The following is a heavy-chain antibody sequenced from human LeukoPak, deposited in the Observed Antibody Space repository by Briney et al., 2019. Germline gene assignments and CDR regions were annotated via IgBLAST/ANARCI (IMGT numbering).Heavy chain of an antibody. J-gene: IGHJ4*02. CDR2: ISSSSSYI. D-gene: IGHD7-27*01. Sequence: PGGSLRLSCAASGFTFSSYSMNWVRQAPGKGLEWVSSISSSSSYIYYADSVKGRFTISRDNAKNSLYLQMNSLRAEDTAVYYCARVLGPFYYFGYWGQGTLVTVSS. V-gene: IGHV3-21*01. CDR3: ARVLGPFYYFGY. CDR1: GFTFSSYS.